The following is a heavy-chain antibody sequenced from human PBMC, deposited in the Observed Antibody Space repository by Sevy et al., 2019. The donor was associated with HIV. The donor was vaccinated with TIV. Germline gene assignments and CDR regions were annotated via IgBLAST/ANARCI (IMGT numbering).Heavy chain of an antibody. CDR1: GFTFSTYA. V-gene: IGHV3-23*01. Sequence: GGSLRLSCAASGFTFSTYAMSWVRQAPGKGLEWVSVISGSGGDTYYADSVKGGSTISRDNSKNTLYMQMNSLRAEDTSVYYAAKDVYYCDSSGYSMSQWYYGMDVWGQGTMVTVSS. CDR2: ISGSGGDT. J-gene: IGHJ6*02. CDR3: AKDVYYCDSSGYSMSQWYYGMDV. D-gene: IGHD3-22*01.